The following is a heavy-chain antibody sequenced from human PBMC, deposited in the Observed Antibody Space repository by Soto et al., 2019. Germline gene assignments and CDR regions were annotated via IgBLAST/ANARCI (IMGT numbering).Heavy chain of an antibody. J-gene: IGHJ2*01. CDR3: ARRVTHWYFDL. CDR2: IYYSGST. CDR1: GGSISSSSYY. V-gene: IGHV4-39*01. D-gene: IGHD2-21*02. Sequence: QLQLQESGPGLVKPSETLSLTCTVSGGSISSSSYYWGWIRQPPGKGLEWIGSIYYSGSTYYNPSLKSRVTISVDTSKNQFSLKLSSVTAADTAVYYCARRVTHWYFDLWGRGTLVTVSS.